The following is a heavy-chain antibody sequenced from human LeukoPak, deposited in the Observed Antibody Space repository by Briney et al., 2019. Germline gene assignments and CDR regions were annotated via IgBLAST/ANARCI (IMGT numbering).Heavy chain of an antibody. D-gene: IGHD4-17*01. J-gene: IGHJ3*02. Sequence: GGSLRLSCAASGFTFSVYEMNWVRLAQGKGPEWVSYISASGSTEKYADSVKGRFTISRDNSRDTLFLQMNSLRAEDTALYYCTRDPNGDYVGAFDMWGPGTMVTVSS. V-gene: IGHV3-48*03. CDR3: TRDPNGDYVGAFDM. CDR2: ISASGSTE. CDR1: GFTFSVYE.